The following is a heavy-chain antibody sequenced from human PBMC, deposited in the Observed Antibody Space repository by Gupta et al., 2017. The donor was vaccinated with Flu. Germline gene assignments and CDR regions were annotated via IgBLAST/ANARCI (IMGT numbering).Heavy chain of an antibody. CDR3: ARMPYGTNSFDY. Sequence: QVQLVQSDSELKKPGASLKVSCKASGYSFSDYPMSWVRQAPGQGLEWVGWVSTRNGDTSYAQKLQGRISMTTDTPANTVYMELRSLRSDDTAVYYCARMPYGTNSFDYWGQGTLVSVSS. J-gene: IGHJ4*02. CDR2: VSTRNGDT. D-gene: IGHD1-7*01. CDR1: GYSFSDYP. V-gene: IGHV1-18*01.